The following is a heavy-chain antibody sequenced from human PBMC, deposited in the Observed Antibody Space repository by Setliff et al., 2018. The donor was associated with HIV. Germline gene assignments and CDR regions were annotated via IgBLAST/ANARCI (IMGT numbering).Heavy chain of an antibody. Sequence: SVKVSCKAFGYTFFEYYMFWLRQAPGQGLEWMGWINPYNGATKSAHKFQGRVTVTRDTSITTTYMELTRLTSDDTAIYYCARAPIYCGGDCYLFDYWGQGTLVTVSS. CDR3: ARAPIYCGGDCYLFDY. D-gene: IGHD2-21*02. V-gene: IGHV1-2*02. CDR2: INPYNGAT. J-gene: IGHJ4*02. CDR1: GYTFFEYY.